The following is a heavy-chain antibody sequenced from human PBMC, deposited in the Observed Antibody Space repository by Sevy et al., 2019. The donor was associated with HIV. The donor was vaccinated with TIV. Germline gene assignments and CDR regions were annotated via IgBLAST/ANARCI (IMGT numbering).Heavy chain of an antibody. CDR2: IRYSGST. CDR1: GASISSSGYY. D-gene: IGHD6-19*01. Sequence: SETLSLTCTVSGASISSSGYYWGWIRQPPGKGLEWIASIRYSGSTYYNPFLRSRVTISADASKKQFSLKLNSVTAADTAVYYCAGPRLTYNSGWSYYDHWGQGTVVTVSS. J-gene: IGHJ4*02. V-gene: IGHV4-39*01. CDR3: AGPRLTYNSGWSYYDH.